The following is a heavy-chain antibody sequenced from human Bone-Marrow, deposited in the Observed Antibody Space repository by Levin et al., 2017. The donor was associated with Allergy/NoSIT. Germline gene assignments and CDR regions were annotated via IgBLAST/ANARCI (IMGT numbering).Heavy chain of an antibody. Sequence: ASVKVSCDTSGYTFSDHYMHWVRQVPGQGLEWVGRIDPDSGNTDYAQRLRGRVTMTRETSISTAYMELSSLTSDDPAVYYCAKDASRWGNYFDLWGQGTLVTVSS. CDR2: IDPDSGNT. CDR1: GYTFSDHY. CDR3: AKDASRWGNYFDL. D-gene: IGHD3-16*01. J-gene: IGHJ5*02. V-gene: IGHV1-2*06.